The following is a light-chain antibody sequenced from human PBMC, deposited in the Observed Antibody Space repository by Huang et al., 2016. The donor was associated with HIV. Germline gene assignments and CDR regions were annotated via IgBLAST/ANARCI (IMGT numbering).Light chain of an antibody. CDR1: QGVRSY. CDR3: QQRINWPLT. J-gene: IGKJ4*01. V-gene: IGKV3-11*01. Sequence: IVLTQSPATLSLSPGERATLSCRASQGVRSYLAWYQQKPGQTPRLLVYDAFNRATGIPARFSGSGSGTDFTLTINSLEPEDFAVYYCQQRINWPLTFGGGTKVEIK. CDR2: DAF.